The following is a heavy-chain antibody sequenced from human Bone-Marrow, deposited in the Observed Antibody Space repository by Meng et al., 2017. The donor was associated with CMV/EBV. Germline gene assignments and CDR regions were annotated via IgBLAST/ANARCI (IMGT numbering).Heavy chain of an antibody. CDR1: GYTFTSYG. V-gene: IGHV1-18*01. CDR2: ISAYNGNT. J-gene: IGHJ6*02. D-gene: IGHD3-3*01. Sequence: ASVKVSCKASGYTFTSYGISWVRQAPGQGLEWMGWISAYNGNTNYAQKLQGRVTMTTDTSTSTAYMELRSLRSDDTAVYYCASPFWSGYYYGMDVWVQRTTVTVSS. CDR3: ASPFWSGYYYGMDV.